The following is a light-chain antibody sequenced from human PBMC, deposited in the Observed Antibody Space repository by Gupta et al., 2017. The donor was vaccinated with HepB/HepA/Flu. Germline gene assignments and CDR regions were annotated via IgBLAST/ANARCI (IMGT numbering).Light chain of an antibody. CDR2: SAS. J-gene: IGKJ1*01. Sequence: EIVLTQSPGTLSLSPGERATLSCRASESVSSGFLAWYQQKPGQAPRLLIYSASNRATGIPDRFSGSGYGTDFTLTISRREPEDFAVYYCQQYGSSPLWTFGQGTKVEIK. CDR3: QQYGSSPLWT. V-gene: IGKV3-20*01. CDR1: ESVSSGF.